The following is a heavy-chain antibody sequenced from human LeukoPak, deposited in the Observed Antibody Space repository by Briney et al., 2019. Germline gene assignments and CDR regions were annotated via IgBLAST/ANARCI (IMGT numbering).Heavy chain of an antibody. CDR3: ARQFYYDSSDYYHFDY. Sequence: GESLKISCKGSGYSFTSYWIAWVRQMPGKGLEWMGIIYPGDSATRYSPSFQGQVTISADKSISTAYLQWSSLKASDTAMYYCARQFYYDSSDYYHFDYWGQGTLVTVSS. D-gene: IGHD3-22*01. CDR1: GYSFTSYW. V-gene: IGHV5-51*01. J-gene: IGHJ4*02. CDR2: IYPGDSAT.